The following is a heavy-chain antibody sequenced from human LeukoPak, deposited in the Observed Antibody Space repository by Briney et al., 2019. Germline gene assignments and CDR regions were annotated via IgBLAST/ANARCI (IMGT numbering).Heavy chain of an antibody. V-gene: IGHV3-53*01. CDR1: GFTVSGNY. Sequence: GGSLRLSCAASGFTVSGNYMTWVRLAPGKGLEWVSLISAANIAYYADSVKGRFSISRDTSKNTLHLQMNSLRADDTAVYYCAKDRLRSSLARGAFDIWGRGTRVTVSS. D-gene: IGHD5-12*01. J-gene: IGHJ3*02. CDR2: ISAANIA. CDR3: AKDRLRSSLARGAFDI.